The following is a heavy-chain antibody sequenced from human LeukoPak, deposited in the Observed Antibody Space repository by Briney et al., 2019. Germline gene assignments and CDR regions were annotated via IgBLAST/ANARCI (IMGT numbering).Heavy chain of an antibody. V-gene: IGHV3-74*01. D-gene: IGHD5-12*01. J-gene: IGHJ6*02. CDR3: ARPQGIYSGYAPDV. CDR1: GFTFSSYW. Sequence: PGGSLRLSCAASGFTFSSYWMHWVRQAPGKGLVWVSHIKSDGSSTSYADSVKGRFTISRDNAKNTLYLQMNSLRAEDTAVYYCARPQGIYSGYAPDVWGQGTTVTVSS. CDR2: IKSDGSST.